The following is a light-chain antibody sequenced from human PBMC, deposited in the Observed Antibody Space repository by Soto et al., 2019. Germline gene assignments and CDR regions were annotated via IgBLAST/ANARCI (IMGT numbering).Light chain of an antibody. CDR3: QHYNSYSGT. CDR1: QTISSW. J-gene: IGKJ1*01. CDR2: KAS. V-gene: IGKV1-5*03. Sequence: RMNQSPSPLSASVGDRVTITCRASQTISSWLAWYQQKPGKAPKLLIYKASTLKSGVPSRFSGSGSGTEFTLTISSLQPDDFATYYCQHYNSYSGTFGQGTKVDIK.